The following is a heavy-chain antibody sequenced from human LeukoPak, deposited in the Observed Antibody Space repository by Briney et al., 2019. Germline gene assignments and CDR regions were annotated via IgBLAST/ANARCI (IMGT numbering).Heavy chain of an antibody. D-gene: IGHD4-23*01. Sequence: SVKVSCKASGGTFSSYAIIWVRQAPGQGLEWMGGIIPIFGTANYAQKFQGRVTITTDESTSTAYMELSSLRSEDTAVYYCASGGYFWYYFDYWGQGTLVTVSS. CDR2: IIPIFGTA. J-gene: IGHJ4*02. CDR3: ASGGYFWYYFDY. V-gene: IGHV1-69*05. CDR1: GGTFSSYA.